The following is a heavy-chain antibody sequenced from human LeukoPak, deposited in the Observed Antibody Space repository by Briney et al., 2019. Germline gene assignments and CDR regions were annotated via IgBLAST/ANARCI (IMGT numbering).Heavy chain of an antibody. D-gene: IGHD1-7*01. CDR1: GGSFSGYY. J-gene: IGHJ4*02. Sequence: SETLSLTCAVYGGSFSGYYWSWIRQPPGKGLEWIGEINHSGSTNYNPSLKSRVTISVDTSKNQFSLKLSSVTAADTAVYYCARGSRYNWNYICNYWGQGTLVTVSP. V-gene: IGHV4-34*01. CDR2: INHSGST. CDR3: ARGSRYNWNYICNY.